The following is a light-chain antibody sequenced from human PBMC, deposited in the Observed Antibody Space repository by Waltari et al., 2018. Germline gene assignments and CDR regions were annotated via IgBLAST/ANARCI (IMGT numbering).Light chain of an antibody. V-gene: IGKV2-28*01. CDR1: QSLLNSNGYNS. CDR3: MQALQTPT. Sequence: DIVMTQSPLSLPVTPGEPASISCRSSQSLLNSNGYNSLDWYLQKPGQSPQLLIYLGSNRASGGPDRFSGSGSGTDFTLKISRVEAEDVGVYYCMQALQTPTFGQGTRLEIK. CDR2: LGS. J-gene: IGKJ5*01.